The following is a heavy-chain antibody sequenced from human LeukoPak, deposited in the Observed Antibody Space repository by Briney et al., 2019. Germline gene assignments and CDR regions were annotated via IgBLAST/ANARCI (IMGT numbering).Heavy chain of an antibody. CDR1: GFIFSRYW. D-gene: IGHD2-15*01. CDR3: ARARRDCSGGSCYPDYNWFDP. Sequence: GGSLRLSCAASGFIFSRYWMTWVRQAPGKGLEWVANIKPDGSEEKYVDSVKGRFTISRDNAKNSLYLQMNSLRAEDTAVYYCARARRDCSGGSCYPDYNWFDPWGQGTLVTVSS. V-gene: IGHV3-7*02. J-gene: IGHJ5*02. CDR2: IKPDGSEE.